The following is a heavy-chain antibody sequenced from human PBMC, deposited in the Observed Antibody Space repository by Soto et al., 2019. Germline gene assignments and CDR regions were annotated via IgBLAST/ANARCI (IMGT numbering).Heavy chain of an antibody. V-gene: IGHV4-59*01. J-gene: IGHJ5*02. CDR2: IYYSGST. CDR1: GSSINHYY. D-gene: IGHD6-13*01. Sequence: SETLSLTCTVSGSSINHYYWSWIRQPPGKGLEWIGYIYYSGSTYYNPSLKSRVTISVDASKNQFSLKLISVTAADTALYYCAVIGNIANWFDPWGQGTLVTVSS. CDR3: AVIGNIANWFDP.